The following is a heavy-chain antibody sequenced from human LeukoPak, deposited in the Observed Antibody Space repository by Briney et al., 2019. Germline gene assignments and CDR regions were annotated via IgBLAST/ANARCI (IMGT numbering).Heavy chain of an antibody. J-gene: IGHJ4*02. CDR2: IWYDGSNK. D-gene: IGHD3-22*01. V-gene: IGHV3-30*19. CDR1: GFTFSSYG. CDR3: ARDRRGYDSSGYLDY. Sequence: PGGSLRLSCAASGFTFSSYGMHWVRQAPGKGLEWVAVIWYDGSNKYYADSVKGRFTISRDNSKNTLYLQMNSLRAEDTAVYYCARDRRGYDSSGYLDYWGQGTLVTVSS.